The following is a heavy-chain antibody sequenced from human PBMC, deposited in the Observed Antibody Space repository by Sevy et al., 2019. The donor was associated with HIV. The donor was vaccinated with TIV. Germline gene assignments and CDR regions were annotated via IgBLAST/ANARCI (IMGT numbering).Heavy chain of an antibody. J-gene: IGHJ6*03. D-gene: IGHD3-10*01. Sequence: GESLKISCAASGFTFSSYGMHWVRQAPGKGLEWVAVIWYDGSNKYYADSVKGRFTISRDNSKNTLYLQMNSLRAEDTAVYYCAKDLRAYYGSGGTDYYMDVWGKGTTVTVSS. CDR2: IWYDGSNK. V-gene: IGHV3-33*06. CDR3: AKDLRAYYGSGGTDYYMDV. CDR1: GFTFSSYG.